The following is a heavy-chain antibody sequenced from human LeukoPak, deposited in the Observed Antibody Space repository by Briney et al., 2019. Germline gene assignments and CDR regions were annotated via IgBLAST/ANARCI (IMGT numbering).Heavy chain of an antibody. V-gene: IGHV7-4-1*02. J-gene: IGHJ5*01. CDR1: GYTFTNYA. CDR3: ARAYQPLGGLSFPDS. CDR2: INPNTGNP. Sequence: ASVTVSCKASGYTFTNYAMNWVRQAPGQGLEWMGWINPNTGNPAYAQGFTGRFVFSLDTSVTTTYLQISGLKAEDTAVYYCARAYQPLGGLSFPDSWGQGTLVTVSS. D-gene: IGHD3-16*02.